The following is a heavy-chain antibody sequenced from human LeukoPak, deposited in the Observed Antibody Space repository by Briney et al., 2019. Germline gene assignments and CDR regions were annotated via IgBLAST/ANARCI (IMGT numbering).Heavy chain of an antibody. CDR2: MNPNSGNT. J-gene: IGHJ4*02. D-gene: IGHD4-17*01. CDR3: ARVGGDTVTNRY. Sequence: GASVKVSCKASGYTFTSYDINGVRQATGQGLEWMGWMNPNSGNTGYAQKFQGRVTMTRNTSISTAYMELSSLRSEDTAVYYCARVGGDTVTNRYWGQGTLVTVSS. V-gene: IGHV1-8*01. CDR1: GYTFTSYD.